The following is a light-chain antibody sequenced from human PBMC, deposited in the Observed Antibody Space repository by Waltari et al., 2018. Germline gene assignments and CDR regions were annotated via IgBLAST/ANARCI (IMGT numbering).Light chain of an antibody. CDR3: QLWDYTTDHWV. Sequence: SFVLTQTPSVSVAPGNTARITCGGDNIERKSVLWYQRKPGQAPVLVVHDDRDRSPGVPERISGSNSGNTATLTISSVDVGDEADYYCQLWDYTTDHWVFGGGTKLTVL. J-gene: IGLJ3*02. V-gene: IGLV3-21*03. CDR2: DDR. CDR1: NIERKS.